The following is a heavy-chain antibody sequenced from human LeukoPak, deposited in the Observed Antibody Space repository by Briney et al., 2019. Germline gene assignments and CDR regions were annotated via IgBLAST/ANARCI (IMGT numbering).Heavy chain of an antibody. V-gene: IGHV3-23*01. Sequence: QTGGSLRLSCAASGFTFSNYAMSWVRQAPGKGLEWVSGISGSGGYTYYADSVKGRFTISRDNSKNTLYLQMNSLRAEDTAVYYCANRNYCDSSGYYEYYFDFWGQGTLVTVSS. CDR2: ISGSGGYT. CDR3: ANRNYCDSSGYYEYYFDF. J-gene: IGHJ4*02. D-gene: IGHD3-22*01. CDR1: GFTFSNYA.